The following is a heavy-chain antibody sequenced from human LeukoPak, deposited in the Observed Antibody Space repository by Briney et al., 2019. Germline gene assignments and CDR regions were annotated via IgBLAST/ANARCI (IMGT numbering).Heavy chain of an antibody. J-gene: IGHJ6*02. Sequence: AGGSLRLSCAASGFTFSSYGMHWVRQVPGRGPEWVANVNRDGSETYYLDSVKGRFTISKDNAKNSLYLQMNSLRAEDTALYHCARNNGMDVWGQGTTVIVSS. CDR3: ARNNGMDV. CDR2: VNRDGSET. V-gene: IGHV3-7*03. CDR1: GFTFSSYG.